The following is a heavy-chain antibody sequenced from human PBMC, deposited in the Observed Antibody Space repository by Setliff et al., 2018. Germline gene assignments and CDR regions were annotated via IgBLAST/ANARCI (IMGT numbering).Heavy chain of an antibody. CDR3: ARDRTDSSGHVDY. CDR2: IYYSGST. V-gene: IGHV4-30-4*08. CDR1: GGSISSGDYY. D-gene: IGHD3-22*01. Sequence: SESLSLTCTVSGGSISSGDYYWSWIRQPPGKGLEWIGYIYYSGSTYYNPSLKSRVTISVDTSKNQFSLKLSSVTAADTAVYYCARDRTDSSGHVDYWGQGTLVTVSS. J-gene: IGHJ4*02.